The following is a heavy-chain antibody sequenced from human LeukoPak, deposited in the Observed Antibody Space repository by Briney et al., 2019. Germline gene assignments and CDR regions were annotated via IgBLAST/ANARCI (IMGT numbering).Heavy chain of an antibody. V-gene: IGHV3-23*01. CDR2: ISGSGGST. Sequence: PGGSLRLSCAVSGFTFSSYAMRWVRQAPGKGLEWVSAISGSGGSTYYADSVKGRFTISRDNSKNKLYLQMNSLRAEDTAVYYCAKAWRGQLAEGDYMDVWGKGTTVTVSS. J-gene: IGHJ6*03. CDR1: GFTFSSYA. CDR3: AKAWRGQLAEGDYMDV. D-gene: IGHD6-6*01.